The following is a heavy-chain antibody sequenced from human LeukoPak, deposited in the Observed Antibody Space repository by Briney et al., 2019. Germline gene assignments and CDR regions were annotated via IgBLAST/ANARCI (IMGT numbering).Heavy chain of an antibody. Sequence: GGSLRLSCAASGFTFSSYDMNWVRQAPGKGLEWLSYISSSSSTIYYADSVKGRFTISRDNAENSLYLQMNSLRAEDTAVYYCASGDSSSPGGDYWGQGTLVTVSS. CDR1: GFTFSSYD. J-gene: IGHJ4*02. CDR2: ISSSSSTI. V-gene: IGHV3-48*03. CDR3: ASGDSSSPGGDY. D-gene: IGHD6-6*01.